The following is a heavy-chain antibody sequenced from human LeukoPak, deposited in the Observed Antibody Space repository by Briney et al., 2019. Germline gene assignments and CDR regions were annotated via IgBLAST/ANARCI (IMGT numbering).Heavy chain of an antibody. CDR3: ARVLFQLLRSNWFDP. J-gene: IGHJ5*02. V-gene: IGHV1-18*01. D-gene: IGHD2-2*01. CDR2: ISAYNGNT. CDR1: GYTFTSYG. Sequence: GASVKVSCKASGYTFTSYGISWVRQAPGQGLEWMGWISAYNGNTNYAQKLQGRVTMTTDTSTSTAYMELRSLRSDDTAVYYCARVLFQLLRSNWFDPWGQRTLVTVSS.